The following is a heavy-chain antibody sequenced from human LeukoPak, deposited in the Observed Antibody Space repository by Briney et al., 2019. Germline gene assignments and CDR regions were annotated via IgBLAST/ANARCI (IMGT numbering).Heavy chain of an antibody. D-gene: IGHD3-9*01. J-gene: IGHJ6*03. CDR1: GGSISSSNW. Sequence: SGTLSLTCAVSGGSISSSNWWSWVRQPPGKGLEWIGEIYHSGSTNYNPSPKSRVTISVDKSKNQFSLKLSSVTAADTAVYYCARTYYDFLTGYSTYYSYYYLDVWGKGTTVTISS. CDR3: ARTYYDFLTGYSTYYSYYYLDV. V-gene: IGHV4-4*02. CDR2: IYHSGST.